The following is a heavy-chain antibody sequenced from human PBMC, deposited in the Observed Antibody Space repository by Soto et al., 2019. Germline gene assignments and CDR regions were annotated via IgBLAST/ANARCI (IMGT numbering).Heavy chain of an antibody. D-gene: IGHD3-22*01. CDR1: GFTFSNYN. CDR3: ARDAFDYDATGYHSVY. Sequence: EVQLVESGGGLVQPGGSLRLSCGASGFTFSNYNMNWVRQAPGKGLEWVSYISSSGSTTYYADSVKGRFTISRDNAKDSLFLQMNSLRDEDTAVYYCARDAFDYDATGYHSVYWGQGTLVTVSS. CDR2: ISSSGSTT. V-gene: IGHV3-48*02. J-gene: IGHJ4*02.